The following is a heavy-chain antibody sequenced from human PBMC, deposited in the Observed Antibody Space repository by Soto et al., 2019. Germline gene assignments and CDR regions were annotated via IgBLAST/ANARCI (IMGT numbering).Heavy chain of an antibody. V-gene: IGHV3-15*01. CDR1: GFTFSNAW. J-gene: IGHJ6*02. Sequence: LRLSCAASGFTFSNAWMSWVRQAPGKGLEWVGRIKSKTDGGTTDYAAPVKGRFTISRDDSKNTLYLQMNSLKTEDTAAYYCVKDIVVVPAARGPYYYYYGMDVWGQGTTVTVSS. CDR2: IKSKTDGGTT. CDR3: VKDIVVVPAARGPYYYYYGMDV. D-gene: IGHD2-2*01.